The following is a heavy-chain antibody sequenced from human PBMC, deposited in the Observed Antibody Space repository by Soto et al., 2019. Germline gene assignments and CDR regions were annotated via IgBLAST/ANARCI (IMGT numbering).Heavy chain of an antibody. V-gene: IGHV3-23*01. J-gene: IGHJ3*02. CDR2: ISGSGGST. CDR3: AKEGIRAAAGTGAFDI. D-gene: IGHD6-13*01. Sequence: GGSLRLSCAASGFTFSSYAMSWVRQAPGKGLEWVSAISGSGGSTYYADSVKGRFTISRDNSKNTLYLQMNSLRAEDTAVYYCAKEGIRAAAGTGAFDIWGQGTMVTVS. CDR1: GFTFSSYA.